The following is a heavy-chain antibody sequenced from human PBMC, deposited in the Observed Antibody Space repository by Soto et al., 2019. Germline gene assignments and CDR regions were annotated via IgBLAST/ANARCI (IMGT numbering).Heavy chain of an antibody. CDR2: INAGNGNT. Sequence: QVQLVQSGAEEKKPGASVKVSCKASGYTFTAYAMHWVRQAPGQRLEWMGWINAGNGNTKYSQKFQGRVTITRDTSASTAYMELSSLRSEDTAAYYCARAVAVPADFDYWAQRTLVTVSS. CDR1: GYTFTAYA. V-gene: IGHV1-3*05. J-gene: IGHJ4*02. CDR3: ARAVAVPADFDY. D-gene: IGHD6-19*01.